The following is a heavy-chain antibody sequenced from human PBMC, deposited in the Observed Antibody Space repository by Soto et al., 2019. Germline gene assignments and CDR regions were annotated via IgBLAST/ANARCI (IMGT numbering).Heavy chain of an antibody. CDR1: GGSISNYY. V-gene: IGHV4-59*01. CDR3: ARVSWDSSSSEVGWFDP. Sequence: QVQLQESGPGLVKPSETLSLTCTVSGGSISNYYWSWIRQPPGKGLEWIGYIFYSGSTNYNPSLKRRVTISVDTSKNQFSLKLTSVTAADTALYYCARVSWDSSSSEVGWFDPWGQGTLVTVSS. D-gene: IGHD3-22*01. CDR2: IFYSGST. J-gene: IGHJ5*02.